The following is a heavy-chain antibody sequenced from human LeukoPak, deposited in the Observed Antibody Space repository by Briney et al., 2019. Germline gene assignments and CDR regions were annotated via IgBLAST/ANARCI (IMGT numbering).Heavy chain of an antibody. J-gene: IGHJ4*02. D-gene: IGHD1-26*01. CDR1: GFTFSSYS. CDR2: ISSSSYI. CDR3: VRDRGTYRPIDY. V-gene: IGHV3-21*04. Sequence: GGSLRLSCAVSGFTFSSYSMNWVRQAPGKGLGWVSSISSSSYIYYADSVKGRFTISRDNAQNSLYLQMNSLRAEDTAIYYCVRDRGTYRPIDYWGQGTLVTVSS.